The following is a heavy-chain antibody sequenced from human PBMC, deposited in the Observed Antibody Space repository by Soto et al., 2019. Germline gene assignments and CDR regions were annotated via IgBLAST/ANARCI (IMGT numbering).Heavy chain of an antibody. Sequence: SLRLSCAASGFTFSSYGMHWVRQAPGKGLEWVAVISYDGSNKYYADSVKGRFTISRDNSKNTLYLQMNSLRAEDTAVYYCAKDPLAYCGGDCYPSAFDYWGQGTLVTVSS. D-gene: IGHD2-21*02. J-gene: IGHJ4*02. CDR1: GFTFSSYG. V-gene: IGHV3-30*18. CDR3: AKDPLAYCGGDCYPSAFDY. CDR2: ISYDGSNK.